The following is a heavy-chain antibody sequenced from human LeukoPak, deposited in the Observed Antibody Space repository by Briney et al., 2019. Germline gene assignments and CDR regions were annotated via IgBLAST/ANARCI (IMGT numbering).Heavy chain of an antibody. CDR3: TRGSPLDY. J-gene: IGHJ4*02. D-gene: IGHD1-26*01. CDR1: GFTFSNAW. V-gene: IGHV3-7*01. CDR2: IKVDASET. Sequence: GGSLRLSCAASGFTFSNAWMSWVRQAPGKGLEWVANIKVDASETNYVGSAMGRFAISRDNAKNTLYLQMNSLRVEDTAIYYCTRGSPLDYWGQGTQVTVSS.